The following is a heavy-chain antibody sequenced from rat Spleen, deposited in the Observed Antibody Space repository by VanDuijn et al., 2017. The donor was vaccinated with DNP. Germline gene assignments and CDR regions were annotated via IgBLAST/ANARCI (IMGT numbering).Heavy chain of an antibody. CDR2: ISTSGST. CDR3: ARWSMAFAY. Sequence: EVQLVESGGGLVQPGRSLKLSCAASGFTFSNYYMAWVRQAPKKGLEWVATISTSGSTYYPDSVKGRFTISRDNAENAQYLQMDSLRSEDTATYYCARWSMAFAYWGQGTLVTVSS. V-gene: IGHV5S13*01. D-gene: IGHD4-2*01. J-gene: IGHJ3*01. CDR1: GFTFSNYY.